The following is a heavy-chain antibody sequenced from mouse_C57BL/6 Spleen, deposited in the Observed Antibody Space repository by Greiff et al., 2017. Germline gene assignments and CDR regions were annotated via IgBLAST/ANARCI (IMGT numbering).Heavy chain of an antibody. Sequence: QVQLQQPGAELVKPGASVKMSCKASGYTFTSYWITWVKQRPGQGLEWIGDIYPGSGSTNYIEKFKSKATLTVDTSSSTAYMQLSSLTSEDSAVYYCARKDFITTVVPDWYFDVWGTGTTVTVSS. V-gene: IGHV1-55*01. CDR2: IYPGSGST. CDR3: ARKDFITTVVPDWYFDV. J-gene: IGHJ1*03. D-gene: IGHD1-1*01. CDR1: GYTFTSYW.